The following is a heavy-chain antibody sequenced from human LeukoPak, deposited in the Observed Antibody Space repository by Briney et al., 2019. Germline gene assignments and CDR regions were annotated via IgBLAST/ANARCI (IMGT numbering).Heavy chain of an antibody. CDR2: INPSGEST. V-gene: IGHV1-46*01. D-gene: IGHD3-10*01. CDR3: ATPYYYGSGSSLYYFEF. J-gene: IGHJ4*02. CDR1: GYTFTSYY. Sequence: ASVKVSCKPSGYTFTSYYMHWVRQAPGQGLEWVGIINPSGESTSYAQKFQGRGTMTRDPSTSPVYMELSSLRSEDTAVYYCATPYYYGSGSSLYYFEFWGQGTLVTVSS.